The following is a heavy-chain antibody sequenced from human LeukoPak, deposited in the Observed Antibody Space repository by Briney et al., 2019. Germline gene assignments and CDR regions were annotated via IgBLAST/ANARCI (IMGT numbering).Heavy chain of an antibody. CDR2: IYYSGST. V-gene: IGHV4-39*07. CDR1: GGSFSSYY. CDR3: ARGRNNYGANSEIGY. Sequence: SETLSLTCAVYGGSFSSYYWGWIRQPPGKGLEWIGSIYYSGSTYYNPSLKSRVTISVDTSRDQFSLKLSSVTAADTAIYYCARGRNNYGANSEIGYWGQGTLVTVSS. J-gene: IGHJ4*02. D-gene: IGHD4-23*01.